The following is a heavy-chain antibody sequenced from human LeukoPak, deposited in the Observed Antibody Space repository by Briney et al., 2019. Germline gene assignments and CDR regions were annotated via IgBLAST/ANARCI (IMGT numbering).Heavy chain of an antibody. D-gene: IGHD3-10*01. CDR3: ARVRDYYGSGSWRYYYYYGMDV. V-gene: IGHV1-69*04. CDR2: IIPILGIA. J-gene: IGHJ6*02. CDR1: GYTFTSYG. Sequence: SVKVSCKASGYTFTSYGISWVRQAPGQGLEWMGRIIPILGIANYAQKFQGRVTITADKSTSTAYMELSSLRSEDTAVYYCARVRDYYGSGSWRYYYYYGMDVWGQGTTVTVSS.